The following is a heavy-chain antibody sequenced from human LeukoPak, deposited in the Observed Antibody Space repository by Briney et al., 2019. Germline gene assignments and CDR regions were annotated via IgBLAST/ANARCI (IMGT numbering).Heavy chain of an antibody. CDR3: ARDRPGSYWYFDL. CDR2: IYYLGST. Sequence: PSETLSLTCTVSGGSVSSGSYYWSWIRQPPEKGLEWVGHIYYLGSTNYNPSLKSRVTISIDTSKNYFSLKLNSVIAADTAVYYCARDRPGSYWYFDLWGRGTLVTVSS. CDR1: GGSVSSGSYY. V-gene: IGHV4-61*03. J-gene: IGHJ2*01. D-gene: IGHD3-10*01.